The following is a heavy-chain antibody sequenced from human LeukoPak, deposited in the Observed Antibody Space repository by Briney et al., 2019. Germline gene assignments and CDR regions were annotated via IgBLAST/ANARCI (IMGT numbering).Heavy chain of an antibody. Sequence: SETLSLTCTVSGGSIRSYYWSWIRQPPGKGLEWIGYIYYSGSTNYNPSLKSRVTISVDTSKNQFSLKLSSVTAADTAVYYCASFFDYYDSSDGAFDIWGQGTMVTVSS. CDR1: GGSIRSYY. CDR3: ASFFDYYDSSDGAFDI. D-gene: IGHD3-22*01. V-gene: IGHV4-59*01. J-gene: IGHJ3*02. CDR2: IYYSGST.